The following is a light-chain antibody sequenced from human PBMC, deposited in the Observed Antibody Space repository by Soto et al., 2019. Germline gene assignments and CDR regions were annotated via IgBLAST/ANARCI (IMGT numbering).Light chain of an antibody. CDR3: QQRSNWPPWT. V-gene: IGKV3-11*01. Sequence: ENLFAQSPVTRSFSPVERTTLSRRASQSVSSYLAWYQQKPGQAPRLLIYDASNRATGIPARFSGSGSGTDFTLTISSLEPEDFAVYYCQQRSNWPPWTFGQGTKVDIK. J-gene: IGKJ1*01. CDR2: DAS. CDR1: QSVSSY.